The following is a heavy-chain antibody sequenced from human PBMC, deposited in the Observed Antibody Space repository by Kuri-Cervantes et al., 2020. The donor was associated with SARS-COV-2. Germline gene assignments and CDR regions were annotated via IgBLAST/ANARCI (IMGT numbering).Heavy chain of an antibody. CDR2: ISSSSSTI. J-gene: IGHJ6*02. CDR3: ASEVIPNPSEKYAYYGLDV. V-gene: IGHV3-48*01. D-gene: IGHD1-26*01. CDR1: GFTFNIYG. Sequence: GGSLRLSCAASGFTFNIYGMHWVRQVPGKGLEWVSYISSSSSTIHYADSVKGRFTISRDNAKKSLFLQMNSLRAEDTAVYYCASEVIPNPSEKYAYYGLDVWGQGTTVTVSS.